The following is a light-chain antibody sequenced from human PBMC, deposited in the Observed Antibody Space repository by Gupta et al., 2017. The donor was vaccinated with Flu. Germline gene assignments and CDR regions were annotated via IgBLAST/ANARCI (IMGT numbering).Light chain of an antibody. CDR2: DTN. V-gene: IGLV7-46*01. CDR3: LLSYNDARPV. J-gene: IGLJ3*02. CDR1: TGAVTSGHY. Sequence: QAVVTQEPSLTVSPGGTGTLTCGSSTGAVTSGHYPYWFQQKPGQAPRTLIYDTNNRHSWTPARFSASLLGGKAALTLSGAQPVDEADYYCLLSYNDARPVFGGGTKLTVL.